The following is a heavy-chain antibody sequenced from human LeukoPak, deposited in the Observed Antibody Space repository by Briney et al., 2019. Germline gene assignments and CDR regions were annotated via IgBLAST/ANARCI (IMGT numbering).Heavy chain of an antibody. Sequence: SQALSLTRAISGDSVSSNSVTWNWIRQSPSRGLEWLGRTYYRSTWYNDYAVSVRGRITVNPDTSKNQFSLHLNSVTPEDTAVYYCARRLTQYDCFDPWGQGILVTVSS. CDR3: ARRLTQYDCFDP. CDR2: TYYRSTWYN. V-gene: IGHV6-1*01. D-gene: IGHD2-2*01. CDR1: GDSVSSNSVT. J-gene: IGHJ5*02.